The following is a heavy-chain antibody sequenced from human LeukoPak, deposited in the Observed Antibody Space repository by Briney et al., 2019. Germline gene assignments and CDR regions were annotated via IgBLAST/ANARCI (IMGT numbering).Heavy chain of an antibody. J-gene: IGHJ4*02. CDR3: ARETTSGWFDY. CDR1: GFTFSRYN. CDR2: ISYGESNT. V-gene: IGHV3-30*04. Sequence: GGSLRLSCAASGFTFSRYNVHWVRQAPGKGLEWVAVISYGESNTYYADSVKGRVTISRDNSKNTLYLQMNSLRVEDTADYYCARETTSGWFDYWGRGALVTVSS. D-gene: IGHD6-19*01.